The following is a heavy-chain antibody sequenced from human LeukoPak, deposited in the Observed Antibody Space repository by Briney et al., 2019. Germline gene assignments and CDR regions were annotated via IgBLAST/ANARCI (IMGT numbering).Heavy chain of an antibody. Sequence: ASVKVSCKASGYSFISYGISWVRQAPGQGLEWMGWISAHNGNTKYAQKLQGRVTMTTDTSTSTVYMEVRSLRSDDTAAYYCARDRSTARSGSYVDYWGQGTLVTVSA. J-gene: IGHJ4*02. V-gene: IGHV1-18*01. CDR2: ISAHNGNT. D-gene: IGHD1-26*01. CDR3: ARDRSTARSGSYVDY. CDR1: GYSFISYG.